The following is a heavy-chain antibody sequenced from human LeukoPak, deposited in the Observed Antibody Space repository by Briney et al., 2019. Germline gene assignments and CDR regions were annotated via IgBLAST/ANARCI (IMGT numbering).Heavy chain of an antibody. J-gene: IGHJ5*02. CDR3: AKDRHDSSGRRIQNWFDP. Sequence: GGSLRLSCAASGFTFSSYGMHWVRQAPGKGLEWVAVISYDGSNKYYADSVKGRFTISRDNSKNTLYLQMNSLRAEDTAVYYRAKDRHDSSGRRIQNWFDPWGQGTLVTVSS. V-gene: IGHV3-30*18. CDR1: GFTFSSYG. D-gene: IGHD3-22*01. CDR2: ISYDGSNK.